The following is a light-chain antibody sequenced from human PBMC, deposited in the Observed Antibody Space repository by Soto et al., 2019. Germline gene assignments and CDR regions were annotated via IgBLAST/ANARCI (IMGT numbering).Light chain of an antibody. Sequence: QSVLTQPASVSGSPGQSITISCTGTSSDVGSYNLVSWYQQHPGRAPKLMIYEVSKRPSGVSNRFSGSKSGNTASLTISGLQAEDEADYYCCSYAGSGTHYVFGTGTKVTVL. CDR2: EVS. V-gene: IGLV2-23*02. J-gene: IGLJ1*01. CDR3: CSYAGSGTHYV. CDR1: SSDVGSYNL.